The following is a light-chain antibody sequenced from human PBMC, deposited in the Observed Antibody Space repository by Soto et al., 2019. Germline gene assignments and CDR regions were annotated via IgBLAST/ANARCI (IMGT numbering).Light chain of an antibody. Sequence: DIQMTQSPSTLSASIGDRVTITCRASQSVNNWLAWYQQKPGKAPKLLIYKASSLESGVPSTFSGSESGTEFTLTISSLRPDDFATYFCQQYSNYPYTFGQGTNLEIK. V-gene: IGKV1-5*03. CDR2: KAS. CDR3: QQYSNYPYT. CDR1: QSVNNW. J-gene: IGKJ2*01.